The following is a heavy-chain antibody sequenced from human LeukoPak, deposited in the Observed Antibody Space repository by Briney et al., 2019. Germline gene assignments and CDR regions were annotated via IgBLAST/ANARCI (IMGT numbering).Heavy chain of an antibody. V-gene: IGHV1-2*02. CDR2: INPNSGGT. D-gene: IGHD3-10*01. Sequence: ASVNVSCTASGYTFTGYYMHWVRQAPGQGLEWMGWINPNSGGTNYAQKFQGRVTMTRDTSISTAYMELSSLRSEDTAVYYCARGVILWFGEAGYFDYWGQGTLVTVSS. J-gene: IGHJ4*02. CDR1: GYTFTGYY. CDR3: ARGVILWFGEAGYFDY.